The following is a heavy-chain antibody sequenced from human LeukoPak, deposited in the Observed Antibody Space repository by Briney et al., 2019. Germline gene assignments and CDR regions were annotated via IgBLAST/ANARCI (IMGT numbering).Heavy chain of an antibody. CDR2: ISYDGSNK. CDR3: ARGLSYDSSGYYYFDY. V-gene: IGHV3-30-3*01. J-gene: IGHJ4*02. CDR1: GFTFRSYW. Sequence: GGSLRLSCAASGFTFRSYWMSWVRQAPGKGLEWVAVISYDGSNKYYADSVKGRFTISRDNSKNTLYLQMNSLRAEDTAVYYCARGLSYDSSGYYYFDYWGQGTLVTVSS. D-gene: IGHD3-22*01.